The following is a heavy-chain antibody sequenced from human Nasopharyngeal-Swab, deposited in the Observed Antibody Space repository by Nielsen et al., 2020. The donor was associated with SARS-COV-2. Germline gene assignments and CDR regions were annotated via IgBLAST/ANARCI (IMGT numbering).Heavy chain of an antibody. CDR1: GFVFTTYW. CDR3: ARNTLLDS. CDR2: IKQDGSEK. Sequence: GESLKISCATSGFVFTTYWMTWVRQAPGKGLEWLALIKQDGSEKYYADSVKGRFTISRANAENSLFLQMDSLTGDDTAIYYCARNTLLDSWGQGTQVAVSS. V-gene: IGHV3-7*03. J-gene: IGHJ5*01. D-gene: IGHD3-16*01.